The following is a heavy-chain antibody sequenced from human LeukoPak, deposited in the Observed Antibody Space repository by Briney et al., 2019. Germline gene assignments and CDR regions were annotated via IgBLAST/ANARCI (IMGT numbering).Heavy chain of an antibody. CDR2: INHSGST. CDR3: ARGYSGYDVSWFDP. D-gene: IGHD5-12*01. CDR1: GGSFSGYY. V-gene: IGHV4-34*01. J-gene: IGHJ5*02. Sequence: SETLSLTCAVYGGSFSGYYWSWIRQPPGKGLEWIGEINHSGSTNYNPSLKSRVTISVDTSKNQFSLKLSSVPAADTAVYYCARGYSGYDVSWFDPWGQGTLVTVSS.